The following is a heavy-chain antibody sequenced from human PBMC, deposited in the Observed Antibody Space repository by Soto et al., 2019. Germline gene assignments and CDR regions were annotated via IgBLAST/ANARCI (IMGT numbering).Heavy chain of an antibody. J-gene: IGHJ2*01. CDR1: GFTFTDHW. V-gene: IGHV3-7*03. CDR2: MNDDGNEK. Sequence: EVHLVESGGGLVQPGGSLRLSCAASGFTFTDHWMAWVRQAPGSGLEWVANMNDDGNEKYYVNSVKGRFTISRDNAKNSLYLQMNSLRAEDTAVYYCARDVNGGFVDLWGRGTLVTVSS. CDR3: ARDVNGGFVDL. D-gene: IGHD3-10*01.